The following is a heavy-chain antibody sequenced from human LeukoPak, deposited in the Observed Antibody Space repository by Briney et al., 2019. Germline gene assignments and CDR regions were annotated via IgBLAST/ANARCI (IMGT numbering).Heavy chain of an antibody. Sequence: GRSLRLSCAACGFTFSSYGMHWVRQAPGKGLEWVAVISYDGSNKYYADSVKGRFTISRDNSKNTLYLQMNSLRAEDTAVYYCAKDREIDSSGWYYYYYGMDVWGQGTTVTVSS. V-gene: IGHV3-30*18. J-gene: IGHJ6*02. D-gene: IGHD6-19*01. CDR2: ISYDGSNK. CDR1: GFTFSSYG. CDR3: AKDREIDSSGWYYYYYGMDV.